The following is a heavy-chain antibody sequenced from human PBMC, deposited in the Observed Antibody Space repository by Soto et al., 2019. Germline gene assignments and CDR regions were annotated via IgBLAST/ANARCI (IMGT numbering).Heavy chain of an antibody. CDR3: ARESRYCSGGSCYFLPGIDY. V-gene: IGHV1-69*12. J-gene: IGHJ4*02. CDR2: IIPIFGTA. Sequence: QVQLVQSGAEVKKPGSSVKVSCKASGGTFSSYAISWVRQAPGQGLEWMGGIIPIFGTANYAQKFQDRVTMHADEATGNAYMELSSLRSEDTAVYYCARESRYCSGGSCYFLPGIDYWGQGTLVTVAS. D-gene: IGHD2-15*01. CDR1: GGTFSSYA.